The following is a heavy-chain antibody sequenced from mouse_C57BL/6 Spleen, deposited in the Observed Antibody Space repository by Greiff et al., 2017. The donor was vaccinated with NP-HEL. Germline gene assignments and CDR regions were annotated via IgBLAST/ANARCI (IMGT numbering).Heavy chain of an antibody. V-gene: IGHV1-53*01. Sequence: QVHVKQPGTELVKPGASVKLSCKASGYTFTSYWMHWVKQRPGQGLEWIGNINPSNGGTNYNEKFKSKATLTVDKSSSTAYMQLSSLTSEDSAVYYCARGGDWDEPFFAYWGQGTLVTVSA. D-gene: IGHD4-1*01. J-gene: IGHJ3*01. CDR1: GYTFTSYW. CDR3: ARGGDWDEPFFAY. CDR2: INPSNGGT.